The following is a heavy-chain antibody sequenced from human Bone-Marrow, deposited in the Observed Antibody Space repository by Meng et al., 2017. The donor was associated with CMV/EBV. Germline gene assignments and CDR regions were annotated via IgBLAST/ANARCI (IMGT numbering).Heavy chain of an antibody. D-gene: IGHD6-19*01. CDR1: GGSISSFY. CDR3: ARLDSSGWYDY. Sequence: SETLSLTCTVSGGSISSFYWSWIRQPPGKGLEWIGYIYYSGSTNYNPSLKSRVTISVDTSKNQFSLKLSSVTAADTAVYYCARLDSSGWYDYWGQGTLVTVSS. V-gene: IGHV4-59*08. J-gene: IGHJ4*02. CDR2: IYYSGST.